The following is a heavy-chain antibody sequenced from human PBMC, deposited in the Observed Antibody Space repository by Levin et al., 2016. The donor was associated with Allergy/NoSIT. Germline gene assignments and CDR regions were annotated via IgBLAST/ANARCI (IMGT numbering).Heavy chain of an antibody. CDR2: IYYSGST. CDR1: GGSISSSSYY. J-gene: IGHJ6*02. V-gene: IGHV4-39*07. Sequence: SETLSLTCTVSGGSISSSSYYWGWIRQPPGKGLEWIGSIYYSGSTYYNPSLKSRVTISVDTSKNQFSLKLSSVTAADTAVYYCARDLLKYVVVPAATMVDYYYYGMDVWGQGTTVTVSS. CDR3: ARDLLKYVVVPAATMVDYYYYGMDV. D-gene: IGHD2-2*01.